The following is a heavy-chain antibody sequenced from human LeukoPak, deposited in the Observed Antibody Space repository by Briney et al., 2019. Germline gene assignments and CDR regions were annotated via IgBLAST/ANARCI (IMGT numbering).Heavy chain of an antibody. J-gene: IGHJ4*02. CDR2: ISGSGGST. CDR3: TRHSGDPATVTTVR. D-gene: IGHD4-17*01. CDR1: GFTFSSYA. V-gene: IGHV3-23*01. Sequence: PGGSLRLSCAASGFTFSSYAMSWVRQAPGKGLEWVSAISGSGGSTYYADSVKGRFTISRDNSKNTLYLQMNSLRAEDTAVYYCTRHSGDPATVTTVRWGQGTLVTVSS.